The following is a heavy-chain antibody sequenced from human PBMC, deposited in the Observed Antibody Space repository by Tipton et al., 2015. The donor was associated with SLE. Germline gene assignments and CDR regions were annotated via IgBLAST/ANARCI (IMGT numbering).Heavy chain of an antibody. CDR2: ITGSGDRT. J-gene: IGHJ4*02. CDR3: ARSPVDYWNGYSA. D-gene: IGHD3-3*01. CDR1: GFTFSSYA. Sequence: GSLRLSCAASGFTFSSYAMSWVRQAPGKGLGWVSAITGSGDRTYYIDSVKGRFTISRDNSKNSLYLQMNGLRAEDTAVYYCARSPVDYWNGYSAWGQGTLVAVSS. V-gene: IGHV3-23*01.